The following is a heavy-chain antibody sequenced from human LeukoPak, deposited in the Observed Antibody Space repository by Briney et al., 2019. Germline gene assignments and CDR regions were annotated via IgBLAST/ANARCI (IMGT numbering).Heavy chain of an antibody. J-gene: IGHJ4*02. D-gene: IGHD3-22*01. V-gene: IGHV1-18*01. CDR3: ARDYDYYDSSGYYRYFDY. CDR2: ISAYNGNT. CDR1: GYTFTSYG. Sequence: ASVKVSCKASGYTFTSYGISWVRQAPGQGLEWMGWISAYNGNTSYAQKLQGRVTMTTDTSTSTAYMELRSLRSDDTAVYYCARDYDYYDSSGYYRYFDYWGQGALVTVSS.